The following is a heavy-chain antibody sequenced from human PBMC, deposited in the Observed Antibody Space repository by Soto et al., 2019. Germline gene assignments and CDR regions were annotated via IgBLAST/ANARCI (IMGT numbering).Heavy chain of an antibody. Sequence: QVQLVESGGGVVQPGRSLRLCCAASGFTFSSYAMHWVRQAPGKGLEWVAVISYDGSNKYYADSVKGRFTISRDNSKNTLYLQMNSLRAEDTAVYYCARGFGIAVAGHLGGYYGMDVWGQGTTVTVSS. J-gene: IGHJ6*02. CDR2: ISYDGSNK. CDR1: GFTFSSYA. CDR3: ARGFGIAVAGHLGGYYGMDV. D-gene: IGHD6-19*01. V-gene: IGHV3-30-3*01.